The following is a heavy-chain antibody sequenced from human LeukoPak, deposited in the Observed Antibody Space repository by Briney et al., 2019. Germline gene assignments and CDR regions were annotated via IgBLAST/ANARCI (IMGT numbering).Heavy chain of an antibody. J-gene: IGHJ6*03. Sequence: SETLSLTCTVSGGSISSYYWSWIRQPPGKGLEWIGYIYYSGTTNYNPSLKSRVTISVDTSKKKISLKLSSVTAADTAVYYCARDRGSEYIYADNPAVPYMDVWGKGTTVTVSS. CDR1: GGSISSYY. V-gene: IGHV4-59*01. D-gene: IGHD5-18*01. CDR3: ARDRGSEYIYADNPAVPYMDV. CDR2: IYYSGTT.